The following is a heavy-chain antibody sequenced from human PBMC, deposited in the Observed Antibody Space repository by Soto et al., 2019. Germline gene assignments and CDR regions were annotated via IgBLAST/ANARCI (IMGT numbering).Heavy chain of an antibody. D-gene: IGHD1-26*01. CDR1: GYTFTSYG. CDR2: ISAYNGST. CDR3: ARDVKRSGSCYSY. Sequence: SVKFSCKASGYTFTSYGISWLRQAPGQVLECMVWISAYNGSTNYXXKVQGRVXXTTDTSTSTAXVELRXLRSDETAVYYCARDVKRSGSCYSYCGQGTLVTVS. J-gene: IGHJ4*02. V-gene: IGHV1-18*01.